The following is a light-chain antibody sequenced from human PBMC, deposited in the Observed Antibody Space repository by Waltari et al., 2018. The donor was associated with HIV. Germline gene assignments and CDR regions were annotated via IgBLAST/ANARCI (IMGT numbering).Light chain of an antibody. J-gene: IGLJ3*02. CDR1: SSNIGTDY. CDR3: GTWDRSLGGGV. CDR2: DND. Sequence: QSVLTQPPSLSAAPGQKVAISCSVSSSNIGTDYVSWYQHVPGSAPKLLIYDNDKRPSGTPDRFSGSKSGTSDTLDITGLQTGDGADYYCGTWDRSLGGGVFGGGTKLTVL. V-gene: IGLV1-51*01.